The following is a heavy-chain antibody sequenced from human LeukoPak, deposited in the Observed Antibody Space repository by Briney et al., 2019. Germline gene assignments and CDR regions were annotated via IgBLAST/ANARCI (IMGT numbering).Heavy chain of an antibody. Sequence: GGSLRLSCAASGFTFSSYGMHWVRQAPGKGLEWVAVIWYDGSNKYYADSVKGRFTISRDNSKNTLYLQMNSLRAEDTAVYYCARDTELVAAFDYWGQGTLVTVSS. V-gene: IGHV3-33*01. CDR3: ARDTELVAAFDY. D-gene: IGHD2-15*01. CDR1: GFTFSSYG. CDR2: IWYDGSNK. J-gene: IGHJ4*02.